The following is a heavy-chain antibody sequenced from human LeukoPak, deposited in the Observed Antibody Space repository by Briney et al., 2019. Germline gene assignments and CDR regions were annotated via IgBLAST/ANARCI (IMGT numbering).Heavy chain of an antibody. J-gene: IGHJ4*02. CDR1: GYTFTGYY. D-gene: IGHD1-26*01. CDR2: INPNSGGT. CDR3: ARDDSGSYSNFDY. V-gene: IGHV1-2*02. Sequence: GASVKVSCKASGYTFTGYYMHWVRQAPGQGLEWMGWINPNSGGTNYAQKFQGRVTMTRDTSISTAYMELSRLRSDDAAVYYCARDDSGSYSNFDYWGQGTLVTVSS.